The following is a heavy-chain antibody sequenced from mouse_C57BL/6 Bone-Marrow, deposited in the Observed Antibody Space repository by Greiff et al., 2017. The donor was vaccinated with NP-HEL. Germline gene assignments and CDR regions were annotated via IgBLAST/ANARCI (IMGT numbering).Heavy chain of an antibody. D-gene: IGHD2-5*01. CDR2: IDPSDSYT. Sequence: QVQLQQPGAELVMPGASVKLSCKASGYTFTSYWMHWVKQRPGQGLEWIGEIDPSDSYTNYNQKFKGKSTLTVDKSSTTAYMQLSSLTSEDSAVYYCAREGYSNYGGAYWGQGTLVTVSA. V-gene: IGHV1-69*01. CDR3: AREGYSNYGGAY. CDR1: GYTFTSYW. J-gene: IGHJ3*01.